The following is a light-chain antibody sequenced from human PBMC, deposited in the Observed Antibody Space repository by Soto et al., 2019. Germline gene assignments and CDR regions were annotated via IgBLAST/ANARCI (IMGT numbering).Light chain of an antibody. CDR1: STDVGGYNY. V-gene: IGLV2-14*01. Sequence: QSALTQPASVSGSPGQSITISCTGTSTDVGGYNYVSWYQQHPGKAPKLMIYDVSNRLSGVSNRFSGSKSGNTASLTISGLQAEDEADYYCSSYTSSSSYVFGTRTKVTVL. J-gene: IGLJ1*01. CDR3: SSYTSSSSYV. CDR2: DVS.